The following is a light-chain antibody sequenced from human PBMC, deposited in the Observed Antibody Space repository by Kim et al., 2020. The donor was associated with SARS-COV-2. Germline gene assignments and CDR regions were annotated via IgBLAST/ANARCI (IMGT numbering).Light chain of an antibody. CDR3: SAWDASLSAWV. J-gene: IGLJ3*02. V-gene: IGLV10-54*01. CDR2: RRN. CDR1: RNNVGNEG. Sequence: QTADLACTGTRNNVGNEGAVWLQHHQGHPPKLLSGRRNKWPSEISERLSASRSGSTASLTITGLQPEDEADYYCSAWDASLSAWVFGGGTQLTVL.